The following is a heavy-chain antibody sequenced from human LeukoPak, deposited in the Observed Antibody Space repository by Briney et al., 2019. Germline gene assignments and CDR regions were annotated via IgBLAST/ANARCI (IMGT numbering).Heavy chain of an antibody. CDR1: GFTFVTFA. CDR3: GQRTGAGSRCSYSMDV. V-gene: IGHV3-23*01. Sequence: PGGSLRLSCAASGFTFVTFAMGWVRQAPGKGLEWVSTFSGSGGGTYYADSVKGRFTISRDNSKNTLYLQMNSLRDQDTAVYYCGQRTGAGSRCSYSMDVWGKGDAVTVSS. J-gene: IGHJ6*04. CDR2: FSGSGGGT. D-gene: IGHD6-13*01.